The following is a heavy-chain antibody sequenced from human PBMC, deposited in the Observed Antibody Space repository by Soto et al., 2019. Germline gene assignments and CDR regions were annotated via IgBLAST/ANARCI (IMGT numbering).Heavy chain of an antibody. Sequence: GVLRLSCAASGFTFNAYSMNWVRQAPGNGLEWVSYISSSGDTIYYADAVKGRFTISRDNAKNSLYVQMNSLRDEDTAVYYCASVRPATVGSWYFDPWGSGTLVTASS. V-gene: IGHV3-48*02. CDR2: ISSSGDTI. CDR1: GFTFNAYS. J-gene: IGHJ2*01. CDR3: ASVRPATVGSWYFDP. D-gene: IGHD4-17*01.